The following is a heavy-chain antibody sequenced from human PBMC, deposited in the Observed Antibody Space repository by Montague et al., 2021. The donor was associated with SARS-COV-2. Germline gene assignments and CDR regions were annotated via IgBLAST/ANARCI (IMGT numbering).Heavy chain of an antibody. Sequence: SETLSLTCTVSGGSISSYYWSWIRQPPGKGLEWIGYIYYSGSTNYNPSLKSRVTISVDTSKNQFSLKLSSVTAADTAVYYCATQPCTNGVCENWFDPLGQGTLVTVSS. CDR1: GGSISSYY. CDR3: ATQPCTNGVCENWFDP. CDR2: IYYSGST. D-gene: IGHD2-8*01. J-gene: IGHJ5*02. V-gene: IGHV4-59*01.